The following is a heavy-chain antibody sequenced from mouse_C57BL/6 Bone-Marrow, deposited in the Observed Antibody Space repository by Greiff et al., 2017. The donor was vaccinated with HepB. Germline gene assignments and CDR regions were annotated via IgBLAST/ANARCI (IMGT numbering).Heavy chain of an antibody. Sequence: VQLQQPGAELVKPGASVKMSCKASGYTFTSYWITWVKQRPGQGLVWIGDIYPGSGSTNYNEKFKSKATLTVDTSSSTAYMQLSSLTSEDSAVYYCARSEDGKGVAYWGQGTLVTVSA. V-gene: IGHV1-55*01. D-gene: IGHD2-3*01. CDR1: GYTFTSYW. J-gene: IGHJ3*01. CDR2: IYPGSGST. CDR3: ARSEDGKGVAY.